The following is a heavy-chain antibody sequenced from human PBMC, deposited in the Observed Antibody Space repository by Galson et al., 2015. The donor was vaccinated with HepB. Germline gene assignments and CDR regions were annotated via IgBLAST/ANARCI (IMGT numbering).Heavy chain of an antibody. J-gene: IGHJ3*02. CDR1: GFIFSNYA. CDR3: ARGGRFPPEKAFEI. V-gene: IGHV3-30-3*01. Sequence: SLRLSCAASGFIFSNYAMHWVRQAPGKGLEWVALISYDGNNKYYTDSVKGRFTISRDNSKNTLFLQMNSLRTEDTAVYYCARGGRFPPEKAFEIWGQGTLVTVSS. CDR2: ISYDGNNK. D-gene: IGHD3-3*01.